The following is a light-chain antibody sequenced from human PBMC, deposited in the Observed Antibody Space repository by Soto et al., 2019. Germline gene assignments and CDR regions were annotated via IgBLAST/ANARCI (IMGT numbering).Light chain of an antibody. CDR1: NSDVGRYNY. J-gene: IGLJ2*01. CDR3: SSYTTSSTVL. CDR2: EVS. Sequence: QSALTQPASVSGSPGQSITISCTGTNSDVGRYNYVSWYQQHPGKAPKLMIYEVSNRPSGVSNRFSGSKSGNTASLTISGLQPEDEADYYCSSYTTSSTVLFAGGTKLTVL. V-gene: IGLV2-14*01.